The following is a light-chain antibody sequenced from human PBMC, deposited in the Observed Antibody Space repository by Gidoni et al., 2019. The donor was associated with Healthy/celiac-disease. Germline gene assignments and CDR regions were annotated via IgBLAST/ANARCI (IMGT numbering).Light chain of an antibody. CDR1: QSISSY. V-gene: IGKV1-39*01. J-gene: IGKJ2*01. CDR3: QQSYSTPRT. Sequence: DIQMTQSPSSPSASVGDRVTITCRASQSISSYLNWYQQKPGKAPKLLIYAASSLQSGVPSRFSGSGSGTDFTLTISSLQPEDFATYYCQQSYSTPRTFGQETKLEIK. CDR2: AAS.